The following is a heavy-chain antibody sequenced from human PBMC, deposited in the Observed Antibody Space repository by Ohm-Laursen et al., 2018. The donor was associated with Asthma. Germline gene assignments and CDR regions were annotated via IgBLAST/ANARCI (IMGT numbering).Heavy chain of an antibody. Sequence: SLRLSCAASGFTLKTYGIHWVRQAPGKGLEWVAVISYDGRNKYYGDSVKGRFTISGDKSKNTVSLQMNSLKSEDTAVYYCAKDGTEYLLYGMPDQFDYWGQGSLVTVSS. CDR1: GFTLKTYG. CDR3: AKDGTEYLLYGMPDQFDY. J-gene: IGHJ4*02. CDR2: ISYDGRNK. V-gene: IGHV3-30*18. D-gene: IGHD3-3*01.